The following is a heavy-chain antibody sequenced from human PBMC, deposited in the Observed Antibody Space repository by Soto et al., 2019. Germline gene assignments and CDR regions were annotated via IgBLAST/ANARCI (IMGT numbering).Heavy chain of an antibody. CDR1: GFSLSTSGMC. V-gene: IGHV2-70*01. CDR2: IDWDDDK. D-gene: IGHD3-3*01. J-gene: IGHJ6*02. CDR3: ARMERRITISGVVPYYYYGLDV. Sequence: SGPTLVNPTQTLTLTCTFSGFSLSTSGMCVSWIRQPPGRALEWLALIDWDDDKYYSTSLKTRLTISQDISKNQVVLTMTNMDPVDTATYYCARMERRITISGVVPYYYYGLDVWGQGTTVTVSS.